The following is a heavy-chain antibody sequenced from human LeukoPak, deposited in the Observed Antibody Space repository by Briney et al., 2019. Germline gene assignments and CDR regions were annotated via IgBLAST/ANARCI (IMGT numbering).Heavy chain of an antibody. V-gene: IGHV4-34*01. D-gene: IGHD2-2*01. CDR2: INHSGST. CDR1: GGSFSGYY. CDR3: ARRPLGYCSSTSCPTPYYFDY. J-gene: IGHJ4*02. Sequence: SETLSLTCAVYGGSFSGYYWSWIRQPPGKGLEWIGEINHSGSTNYNPSLRSRVTISVDTSKNQFSLKLSSVTAADTAVYYCARRPLGYCSSTSCPTPYYFDYWGQGTLVTVSS.